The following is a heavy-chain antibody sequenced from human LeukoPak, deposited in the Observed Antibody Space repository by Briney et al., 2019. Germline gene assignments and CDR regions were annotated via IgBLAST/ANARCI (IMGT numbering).Heavy chain of an antibody. Sequence: PGGSLRLSCAASGFTFSNYWMTWVRQAPGKGLEWVSYISSSSSTIYYADSVKGRFTVSRDNAKNSLYLQINTLRAEDTAVYYCARGPGGAFDFWGHGAMVTVSS. J-gene: IGHJ3*01. CDR1: GFTFSNYW. V-gene: IGHV3-48*01. CDR2: ISSSSSTI. D-gene: IGHD1-1*01. CDR3: ARGPGGAFDF.